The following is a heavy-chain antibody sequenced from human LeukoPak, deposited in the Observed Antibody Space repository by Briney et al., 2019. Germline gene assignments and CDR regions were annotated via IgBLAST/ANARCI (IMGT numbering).Heavy chain of an antibody. V-gene: IGHV3-74*01. CDR3: VRDMFGGRDY. CDR1: GFTFSSYW. J-gene: IGHJ4*02. D-gene: IGHD3-10*02. Sequence: PGGSLRLSCAASGFTFSSYWMHWVRQVPGKGLAWVSRIDEFGSVTNSADSVQGRFSIYRDNAKNALYLQMNSLRAEHTAVYYCVRDMFGGRDYWGQGTLVTVSS. CDR2: IDEFGSVT.